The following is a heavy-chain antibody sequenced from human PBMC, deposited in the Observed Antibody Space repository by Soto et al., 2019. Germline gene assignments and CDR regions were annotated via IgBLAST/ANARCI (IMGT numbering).Heavy chain of an antibody. CDR3: ASGGYYDSSGYYVYYYGMDV. V-gene: IGHV1-69*06. J-gene: IGHJ6*02. CDR2: IIPIFGTA. CDR1: GGTFSSYA. Sequence: ASVKVSCKASGGTFSSYAISWVRQAPGQGLEWMGGIIPIFGTANYAQKFQGRVTITADKSTSTAYMELGSLRSEDTAVYYCASGGYYDSSGYYVYYYGMDVWGQGTTVTVSS. D-gene: IGHD3-22*01.